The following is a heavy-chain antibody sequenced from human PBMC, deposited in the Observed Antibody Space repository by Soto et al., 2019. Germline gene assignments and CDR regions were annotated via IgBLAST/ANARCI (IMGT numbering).Heavy chain of an antibody. CDR3: ARETGTSYYYYGMDV. Sequence: GGSLRLSCAASGFTVSSNYMSWVRQAPGEGLEWVSVIYSGGSTYYADSVKGRFTISRDNSKNTLYLQMNSLRAEDTAVYYCARETGTSYYYYGMDVWGQGTTVTVSS. D-gene: IGHD1-7*01. J-gene: IGHJ6*02. CDR1: GFTVSSNY. CDR2: IYSGGST. V-gene: IGHV3-53*01.